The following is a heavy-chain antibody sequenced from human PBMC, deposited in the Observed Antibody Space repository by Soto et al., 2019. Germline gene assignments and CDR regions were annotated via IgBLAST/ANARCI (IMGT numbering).Heavy chain of an antibody. Sequence: EVQLVESGGGLVQPGGSLRLSCAASGFTFSSYWMSWVRQAPGKGLEWVANIKQDGSEKYYVDSVKGRFTISRDNAKNSLYLQMNSLRAEDTAVYYCARPAAGWDGWFDPWGQGTLVTVSS. CDR2: IKQDGSEK. D-gene: IGHD6-13*01. V-gene: IGHV3-7*01. CDR1: GFTFSSYW. CDR3: ARPAAGWDGWFDP. J-gene: IGHJ5*02.